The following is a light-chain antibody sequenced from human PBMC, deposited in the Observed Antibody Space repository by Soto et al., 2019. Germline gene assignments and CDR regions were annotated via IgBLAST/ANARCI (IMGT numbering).Light chain of an antibody. J-gene: IGLJ1*01. Sequence: QSALTQPPSASGSPGQSVTISCTGTSSDVGDYNYVSWYQQHPGKAPKLMIYEVTKRPSGVPDRFSGSKSGNTASLTVSGLQAEDEADYYCSSSAGNNNVFGTGTQLTVL. CDR1: SSDVGDYNY. CDR3: SSSAGNNNV. V-gene: IGLV2-8*01. CDR2: EVT.